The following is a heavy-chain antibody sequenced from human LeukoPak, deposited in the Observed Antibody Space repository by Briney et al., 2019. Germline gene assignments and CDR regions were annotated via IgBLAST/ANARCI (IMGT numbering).Heavy chain of an antibody. CDR2: IYYSGST. Sequence: SETPSLTCTVSGGSISSYYWSWIRQPPGKGLEWIGYIYYSGSTNYNPSLKSRVTISVDTSKNQFSLKLSSVTAADTAVYYCATKSNLWSGYGSSYYYYMDVWGKGTTVTVSS. CDR1: GGSISSYY. V-gene: IGHV4-59*01. J-gene: IGHJ6*03. CDR3: ATKSNLWSGYGSSYYYYMDV. D-gene: IGHD3-3*01.